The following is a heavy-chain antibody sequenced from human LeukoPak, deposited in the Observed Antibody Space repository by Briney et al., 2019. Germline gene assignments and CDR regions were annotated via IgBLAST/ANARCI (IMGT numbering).Heavy chain of an antibody. CDR1: GFTFSSYG. Sequence: GRSLRLSCAASGFTFSSYGMSWVRQAPGKGLEWVSGISGSGSSTYYADSVKGRFTISRDNSENTLYLQMNSRRAEDTAVYYCAKLSSGGALWGQGTLVTVSS. V-gene: IGHV3-23*01. CDR2: ISGSGSST. J-gene: IGHJ4*02. D-gene: IGHD6-19*01. CDR3: AKLSSGGAL.